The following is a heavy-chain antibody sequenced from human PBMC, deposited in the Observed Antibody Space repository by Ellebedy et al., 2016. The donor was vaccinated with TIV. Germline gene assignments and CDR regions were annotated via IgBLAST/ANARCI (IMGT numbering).Heavy chain of an antibody. D-gene: IGHD5/OR15-5a*01. V-gene: IGHV1-8*01. Sequence: AASVKVSCKASGYTFTSYDINWVRQATGQGLEWMGWMNPNSGNTGYVQKFQGRVTMTRNTSISTAYMELSSLRSEDTAVYYCARKRESTCYFDYWGHGTLVTVS. CDR3: ARKRESTCYFDY. CDR2: MNPNSGNT. J-gene: IGHJ4*01. CDR1: GYTFTSYD.